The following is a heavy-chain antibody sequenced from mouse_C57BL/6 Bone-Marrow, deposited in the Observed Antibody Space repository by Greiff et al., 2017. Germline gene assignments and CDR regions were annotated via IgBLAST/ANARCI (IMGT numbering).Heavy chain of an antibody. D-gene: IGHD1-1*01. V-gene: IGHV1-55*01. CDR2: IYPGSGST. CDR1: GYTFTSYW. J-gene: IGHJ4*01. Sequence: QVQLQQPGAELVKPGASVKMSCKASGYTFTSYWITWVKQRPGQGLEWIGDIYPGSGSTNYNEKFKSKATLTVATSSSTAYMQLSSLTSEDSAVYYCARKDTAVHYAMDYWGQGTSVTVSS. CDR3: ARKDTAVHYAMDY.